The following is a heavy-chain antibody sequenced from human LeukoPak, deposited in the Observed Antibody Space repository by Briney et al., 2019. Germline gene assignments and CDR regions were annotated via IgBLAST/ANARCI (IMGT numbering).Heavy chain of an antibody. V-gene: IGHV1-46*03. J-gene: IGHJ4*02. D-gene: IGHD3-10*01. CDR3: ARGPLYYYGSGRYQLDY. CDR1: GYTFTSYY. CDR2: INLSGGST. Sequence: ASVKVSCKASGYTFTSYYMHWVRQAPGQGLEWMGIINLSGGSTSYAQKFQGRVTMTRDTSTSTVYMELSSLRSEDTAVYYCARGPLYYYGSGRYQLDYWGQGTLVTVSS.